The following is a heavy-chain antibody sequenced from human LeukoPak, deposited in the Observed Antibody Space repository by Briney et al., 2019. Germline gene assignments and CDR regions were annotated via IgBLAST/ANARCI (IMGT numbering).Heavy chain of an antibody. J-gene: IGHJ3*02. V-gene: IGHV3-64D*06. D-gene: IGHD3-10*01. CDR2: ISSNGGST. CDR3: VKDLSRVLDAFDI. CDR1: GFTFSSYA. Sequence: GGSLRLSCSASGFTFSSYAMHWVRQAPGKGLEYFSAISSNGGSTYYADSVKGRFTISRDNSKNTLYLQMSSLRAEDTAVYYCVKDLSRVLDAFDIWGQGTMVTVSS.